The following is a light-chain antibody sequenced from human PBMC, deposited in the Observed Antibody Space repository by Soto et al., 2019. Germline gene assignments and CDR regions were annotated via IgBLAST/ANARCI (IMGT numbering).Light chain of an antibody. CDR1: QSVSRY. CDR3: QQRQHWPPSN. Sequence: EVVLTQSPATLSLSPGERATLSCRASQSVSRYLAWYQQKPGQAPRLLIYDASNRATGTPARFAGSGSGTDFTLTISSLEPEDFAVYYCQQRQHWPPSNFGQGTRLEIK. V-gene: IGKV3-11*01. J-gene: IGKJ5*01. CDR2: DAS.